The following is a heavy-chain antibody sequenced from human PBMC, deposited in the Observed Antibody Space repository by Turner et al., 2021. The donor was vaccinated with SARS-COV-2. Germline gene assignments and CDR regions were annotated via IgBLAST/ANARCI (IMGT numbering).Heavy chain of an antibody. CDR1: GFNFGDYA. Sequence: EVQLLESGGGLVQPGGSLRLACAASGFNFGDYAVHWVRQAPGKGLEWVSGISWNSGTIGYADSVKGRFTISRDNAKNSLYLQMNSLRPEDTAMYYCAKEGGAGAYCGGDCHSYYGMDVWGQGTTVTVSS. CDR3: AKEGGAGAYCGGDCHSYYGMDV. CDR2: ISWNSGTI. D-gene: IGHD2-21*02. V-gene: IGHV3-9*01. J-gene: IGHJ6*02.